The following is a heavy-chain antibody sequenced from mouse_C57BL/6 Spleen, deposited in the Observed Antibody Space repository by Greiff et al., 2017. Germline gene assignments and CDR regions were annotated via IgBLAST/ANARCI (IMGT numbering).Heavy chain of an antibody. J-gene: IGHJ3*01. CDR2: ISSGSSTI. Sequence: EVQLVQSGGGLVKPGASLKLSCAASGFTFSDYGMHWVRQAPEKGLEWVAYISSGSSTIYYADTVKGRFTFSRDNAKNTLFLQMTSLRSEDTAIYYCARGLKSFAYWGQGTLVSVSA. CDR1: GFTFSDYG. V-gene: IGHV5-17*01. CDR3: ARGLKSFAY. D-gene: IGHD1-3*01.